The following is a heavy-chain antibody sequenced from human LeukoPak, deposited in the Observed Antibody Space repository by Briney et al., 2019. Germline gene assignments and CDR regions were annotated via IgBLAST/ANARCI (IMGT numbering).Heavy chain of an antibody. D-gene: IGHD3-22*01. Sequence: SETLSLTCAVYGGSFSGHYWGWIRQPPGKGLEWIGSIYHSGSTYYNPSLKSRVTISVDTSKNQFSLKLSSVTAADTAVYYCASTYYYDSSGYYHYYYMDVWGKGTTVTVSS. CDR1: GGSFSGHY. J-gene: IGHJ6*03. CDR3: ASTYYYDSSGYYHYYYMDV. V-gene: IGHV4-38-2*01. CDR2: IYHSGST.